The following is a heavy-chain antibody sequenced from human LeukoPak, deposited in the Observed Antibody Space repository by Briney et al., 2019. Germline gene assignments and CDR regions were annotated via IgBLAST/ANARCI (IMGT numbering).Heavy chain of an antibody. V-gene: IGHV3-9*01. CDR1: GFTFDDYA. Sequence: TGGSLRLSCAASGFTFDDYAMHWVRQAPGKGLEWVSGISWNSGSIGYADSVKGRFTISRDNAKNSLYLQMNSLRAEDTALYYCAKDRGDCSGGSRLPLLYYFDYWGQGTLVTVSS. J-gene: IGHJ4*02. CDR3: AKDRGDCSGGSRLPLLYYFDY. CDR2: ISWNSGSI. D-gene: IGHD2-15*01.